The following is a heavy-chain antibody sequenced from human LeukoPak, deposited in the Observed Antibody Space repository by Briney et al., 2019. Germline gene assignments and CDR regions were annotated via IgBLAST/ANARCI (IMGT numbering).Heavy chain of an antibody. D-gene: IGHD1-1*01. CDR1: GFTFSESW. CDR3: ATYINWVAGDV. CDR2: INHEGGGI. Sequence: PGGSLRLSCAASGFTFSESWMSWVRQVPGQGLERVAHINHEGGGIQYVDSVKGRFTISRDNAKGSVHLQMNSLRAEDTAIYHCATYINWVAGDVWGQGTTVIVSS. J-gene: IGHJ6*02. V-gene: IGHV3-7*01.